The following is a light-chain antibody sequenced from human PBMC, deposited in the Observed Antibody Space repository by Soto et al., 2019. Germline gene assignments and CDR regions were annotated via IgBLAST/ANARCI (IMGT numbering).Light chain of an antibody. J-gene: IGLJ2*01. V-gene: IGLV2-14*03. CDR2: DVN. CDR3: TSWTTSTTMI. CDR1: SSDIGAYNF. Sequence: QSALTQPASVSGSPGQSITISCTGTSSDIGAYNFVSWYQQHPGKAPKLMLYDVNIRPSGVSSRVSGSKSGNTASLTISGLQAEDEADYYCTSWTTSTTMICGGGTKVTVL.